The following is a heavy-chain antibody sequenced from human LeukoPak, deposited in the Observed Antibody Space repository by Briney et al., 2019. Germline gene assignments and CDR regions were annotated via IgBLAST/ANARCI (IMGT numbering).Heavy chain of an antibody. D-gene: IGHD6-13*01. Sequence: PSETLSLTCTVSGGSISSYYWSWIRQPPGKGLEWIGYIYYSGSTNYNPSLKSRVTISVDTSKNQFPLKLSSVTAADTAVYYCARDYSSNWLFDYWGQGTLVTVSS. CDR2: IYYSGST. V-gene: IGHV4-59*01. J-gene: IGHJ4*02. CDR1: GGSISSYY. CDR3: ARDYSSNWLFDY.